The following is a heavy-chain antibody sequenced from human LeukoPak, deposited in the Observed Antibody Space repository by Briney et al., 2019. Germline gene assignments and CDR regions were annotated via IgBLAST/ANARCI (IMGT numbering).Heavy chain of an antibody. CDR3: AKGGSLGPFDY. D-gene: IGHD7-27*01. CDR1: GFTFSSYG. CDR2: ISYDGSNK. Sequence: GGSLRLSCAASGFTFSSYGMHWIRQAPGKGLEWVAVISYDGSNKYYADSVKGRVTISRDNSKNTLCLQMNSLRVEDTAVYYCAKGGSLGPFDYWGQGTLVTVSS. V-gene: IGHV3-30*18. J-gene: IGHJ4*02.